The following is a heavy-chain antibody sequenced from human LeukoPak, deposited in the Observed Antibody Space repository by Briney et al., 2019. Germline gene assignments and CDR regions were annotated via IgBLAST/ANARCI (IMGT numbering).Heavy chain of an antibody. CDR3: ASLRGRDHYDP. V-gene: IGHV1-8*03. Sequence: VSVKVSCKASGYTFTSYDINWVRQATGQGLEWMGWMNPNSGNTGYAQKFQGRVTITRNTSISTAYMELSSLRSEDTAVYYCASLRGRDHYDPWGRGTLVTVSS. CDR1: GYTFTSYD. CDR2: MNPNSGNT. D-gene: IGHD6-25*01. J-gene: IGHJ5*02.